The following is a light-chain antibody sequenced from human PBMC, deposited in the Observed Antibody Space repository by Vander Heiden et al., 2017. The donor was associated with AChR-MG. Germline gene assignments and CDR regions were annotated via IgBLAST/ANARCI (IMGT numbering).Light chain of an antibody. V-gene: IGLV4-69*01. CDR3: QTWGTGIHV. CDR2: LNSDGSH. CDR1: SGHSSYA. J-gene: IGLJ1*01. Sequence: QLVLTQSPSASASLGASVKLTCTLSSGHSSYAIAWHQQQPEKGPRYLMKLNSDGSHSKGDGISDRFSGSSSGAERYLTISSLQSEDEADYYCQTWGTGIHVFGTGTKVTVL.